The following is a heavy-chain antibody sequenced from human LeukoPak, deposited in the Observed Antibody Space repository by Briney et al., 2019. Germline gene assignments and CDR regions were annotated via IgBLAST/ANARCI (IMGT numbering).Heavy chain of an antibody. D-gene: IGHD1-26*01. Sequence: GGSLRLSCAASGFMFSSYPMSWVRQAPGKGLEWVSAITSGGDKTYYTHSVQGRFTISRDNFRYTLFLQMNTLSVEDTAVYYCAKENPVGGTNYFDYWGQGTLVTVSS. CDR2: ITSGGDKT. V-gene: IGHV3-23*01. CDR3: AKENPVGGTNYFDY. J-gene: IGHJ4*02. CDR1: GFMFSSYP.